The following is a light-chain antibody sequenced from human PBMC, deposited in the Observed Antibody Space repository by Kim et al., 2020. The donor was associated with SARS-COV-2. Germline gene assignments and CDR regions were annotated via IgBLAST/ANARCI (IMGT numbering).Light chain of an antibody. V-gene: IGKV1-5*03. Sequence: SASVVDRVTITCRASQLIDTYLDWYQQKPGNAPNLMIYQASSLHIGVPSRFSGSGSGTEFTLTINGLQPDDFATYYCQHYIRFPYTFGQGTKLEI. J-gene: IGKJ2*01. CDR3: QHYIRFPYT. CDR1: QLIDTY. CDR2: QAS.